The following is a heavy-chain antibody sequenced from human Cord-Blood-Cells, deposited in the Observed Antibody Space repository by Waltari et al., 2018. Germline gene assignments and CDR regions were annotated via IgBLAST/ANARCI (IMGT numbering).Heavy chain of an antibody. J-gene: IGHJ4*02. V-gene: IGHV1-2*02. CDR2: IKPNSGGT. D-gene: IGHD3-10*01. CDR3: ARDRYYGSGSYYN. Sequence: QVQLVQSGAEVKKPGASVKVSCKASGYTFTGYYMHWVRQAPGQGLEWNGWIKPNSGGTNYAQKVQGRVTMTRDTSISTAYMELSRLRSDDTAVYYCARDRYYGSGSYYNWGQGTLVTVSS. CDR1: GYTFTGYY.